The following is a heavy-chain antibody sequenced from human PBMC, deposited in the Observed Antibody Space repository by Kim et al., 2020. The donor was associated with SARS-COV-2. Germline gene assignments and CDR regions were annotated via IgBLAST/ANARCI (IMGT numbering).Heavy chain of an antibody. V-gene: IGHV4-39*01. D-gene: IGHD3-9*01. CDR2: IYYSGTT. CDR3: ARHWKYDEILTAYNPHCDC. J-gene: IGHJ4*01. Sequence: SETLSLTCTVSSDSISSGDYYWGWIRQPPGKGLEWIGSIYYSGTTYYSPPLKSRVTISVDTSKNQFSLKLNYVTAADTAVYYCARHWKYDEILTAYNPHCDCWGHGTLVTVSS. CDR1: SDSISSGDYY.